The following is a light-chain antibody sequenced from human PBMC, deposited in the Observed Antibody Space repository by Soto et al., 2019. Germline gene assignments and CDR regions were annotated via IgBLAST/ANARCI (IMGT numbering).Light chain of an antibody. J-gene: IGLJ2*01. CDR1: SSDVGGYNY. CDR2: EVS. V-gene: IGLV2-14*01. Sequence: QSALTQPASVSGSPGQSITISCTGTSSDVGGYNYVSWYQQHPGKAPKLMIYEVSNRPSGVSNRFSGSKSGNTASLTISVLQAEDGADYYCSSYASSSAKVFGGGTKLTVL. CDR3: SSYASSSAKV.